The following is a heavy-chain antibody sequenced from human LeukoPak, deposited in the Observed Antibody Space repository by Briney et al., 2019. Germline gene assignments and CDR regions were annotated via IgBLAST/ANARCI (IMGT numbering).Heavy chain of an antibody. CDR2: ISGSGGST. CDR1: GFTFSSYA. CDR3: AKDRPNYFGSNGHYYRRNGDS. D-gene: IGHD3-10*01. Sequence: GGSLRLSCAASGFTFSSYAMSWVRQAPGKGLEWVSAISGSGGSTYYADSVKGRFTISRDNSKNTLYLQMNSLRAEDTAVYYCAKDRPNYFGSNGHYYRRNGDSWGQGTLVTVSS. V-gene: IGHV3-23*01. J-gene: IGHJ5*01.